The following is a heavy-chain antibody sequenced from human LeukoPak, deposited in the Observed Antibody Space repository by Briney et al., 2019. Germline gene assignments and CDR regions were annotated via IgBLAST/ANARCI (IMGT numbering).Heavy chain of an antibody. Sequence: SETLSLTCTVSGGSISSGSYYRSWIRQPAGKGLEWIGRIYTSGSTNYNPSLKSRVTISVDTSKNQFSLKLSSVTAADTAVYYCARDPSGGNYADYWGQGTLVTVSS. CDR2: IYTSGST. D-gene: IGHD4-23*01. V-gene: IGHV4-61*02. CDR3: ARDPSGGNYADY. CDR1: GGSISSGSYY. J-gene: IGHJ4*02.